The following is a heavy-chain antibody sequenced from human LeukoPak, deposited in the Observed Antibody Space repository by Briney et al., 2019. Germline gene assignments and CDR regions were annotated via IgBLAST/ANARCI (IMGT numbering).Heavy chain of an antibody. J-gene: IGHJ5*02. Sequence: TLSLTCTVSGGSISSSSYYWGWIRQPPGKGLEWIGYIYYSGSTYYNPSLKSRVTISVDTSKNQFSLKLSSVTAADTAVYYCARVMSRFLEWLADPWGQGTLVTVSS. CDR2: IYYSGST. CDR1: GGSISSSSYY. D-gene: IGHD3-3*01. CDR3: ARVMSRFLEWLADP. V-gene: IGHV4-30-4*08.